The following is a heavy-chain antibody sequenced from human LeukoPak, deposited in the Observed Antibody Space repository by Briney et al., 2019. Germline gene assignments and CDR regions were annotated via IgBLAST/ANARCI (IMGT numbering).Heavy chain of an antibody. CDR2: ISGSGNYT. Sequence: GGSLRLSCAGSGFTFSSHAMTWVRQAPGKGLEWVSTISGSGNYTYHADSVKGRFTISRDNSKNTLFLQMNSLRAEDTAVYYCAKALEVVPAAYDYRGQGTLVTVSS. J-gene: IGHJ4*02. V-gene: IGHV3-23*01. D-gene: IGHD2-2*01. CDR1: GFTFSSHA. CDR3: AKALEVVPAAYDY.